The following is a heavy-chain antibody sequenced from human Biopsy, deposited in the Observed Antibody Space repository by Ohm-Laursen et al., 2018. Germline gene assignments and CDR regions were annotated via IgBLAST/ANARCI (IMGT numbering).Heavy chain of an antibody. V-gene: IGHV1-69*06. J-gene: IGHJ1*01. D-gene: IGHD3-9*01. Sequence: GASVKVSCKAPGGTFSNYGVNWVRQAPGQGLEWLGGNIPILGTGNYAQKFQDRVTVAADTSTSTATMELRSLRSDDTAAYYCATKLTGYFHHWGQRTLVIVSS. CDR1: GGTFSNYG. CDR2: NIPILGTG. CDR3: ATKLTGYFHH.